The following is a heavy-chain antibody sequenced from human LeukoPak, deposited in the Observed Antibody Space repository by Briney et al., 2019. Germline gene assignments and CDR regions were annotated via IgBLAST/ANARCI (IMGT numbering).Heavy chain of an antibody. V-gene: IGHV4-39*07. CDR2: IYYSGST. D-gene: IGHD3-22*01. CDR1: GGSISSSRYF. CDR3: ARHPNYYELTNWFDP. Sequence: PEILSLTCTVSGGSISSSRYFWGWIRQPPGKGLEWIGSIYYSGSTYYNPSLKSRVNISVDTSKNQFSLKLTSVTAADTAVYYCARHPNYYELTNWFDPWGQGTLVTVSS. J-gene: IGHJ5*02.